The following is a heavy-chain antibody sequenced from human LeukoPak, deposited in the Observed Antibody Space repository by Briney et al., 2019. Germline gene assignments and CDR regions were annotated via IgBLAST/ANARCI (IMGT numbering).Heavy chain of an antibody. V-gene: IGHV3-23*01. CDR3: ATRGYSAYDSPRDAFDI. Sequence: PGGSLRLSCAASGFTFSSYAMSWVRQAPGKGLEWVSGISYSGGSTYSADSVKGRFTISRDNSKNTLFLQMNRLRVEDTAIYYCATRGYSAYDSPRDAFDIWGQGTMVTVSS. D-gene: IGHD5-12*01. CDR2: ISYSGGST. CDR1: GFTFSSYA. J-gene: IGHJ3*02.